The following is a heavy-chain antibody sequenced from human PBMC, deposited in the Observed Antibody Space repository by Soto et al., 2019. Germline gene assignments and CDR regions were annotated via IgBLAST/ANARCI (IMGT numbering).Heavy chain of an antibody. D-gene: IGHD2-2*01. J-gene: IGHJ4*02. CDR3: ARYCSSTSCDHYFDY. Sequence: ASVKVSCKASGYSFTNYDISWVRQAPGQGLEWMGWISPYNGGTNYAQKLRGRVTMTTDTSTSTAYMELRSLRSDDTAVYYCARYCSSTSCDHYFDYWGQGTLVTVSS. CDR2: ISPYNGGT. CDR1: GYSFTNYD. V-gene: IGHV1-18*01.